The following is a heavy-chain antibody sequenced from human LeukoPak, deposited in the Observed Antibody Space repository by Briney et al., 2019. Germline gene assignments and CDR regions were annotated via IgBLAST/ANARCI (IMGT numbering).Heavy chain of an antibody. J-gene: IGHJ4*02. CDR2: INPNSGGT. D-gene: IGHD2-2*01. V-gene: IGHV1-2*02. Sequence: ASVKVSCKASGYTFTGYYMHWVRQAPGQGLEWMGWINPNSGGTNYAQKFQGRVTMTRDTSISTAYMELSRLRSDDTAVYYCARDQRAYYSSTSCYRYWGQGTLVTVS. CDR1: GYTFTGYY. CDR3: ARDQRAYYSSTSCYRY.